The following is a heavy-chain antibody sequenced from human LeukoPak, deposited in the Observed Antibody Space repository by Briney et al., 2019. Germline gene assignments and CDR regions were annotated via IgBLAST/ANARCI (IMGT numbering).Heavy chain of an antibody. J-gene: IGHJ4*02. CDR3: VRDAWMASTPLDY. D-gene: IGHD5-24*01. Sequence: PGGSLRLSCAASGFTFSSYWMHWARQAPGKGLVWVSHVSSDGSSTTYADSVKGRFTGSRDNTKNTLYLQMNGLRAEDTAVYYCVRDAWMASTPLDYWGQGTLVTVSS. V-gene: IGHV3-74*01. CDR2: VSSDGSST. CDR1: GFTFSSYW.